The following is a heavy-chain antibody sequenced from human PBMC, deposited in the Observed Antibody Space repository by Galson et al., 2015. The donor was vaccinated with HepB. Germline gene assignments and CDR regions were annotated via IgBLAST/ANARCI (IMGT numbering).Heavy chain of an antibody. CDR3: AKDTRDSSGWSPYYGMDV. V-gene: IGHV3-30*18. CDR1: GFTFSSYG. D-gene: IGHD6-19*01. J-gene: IGHJ6*02. CDR2: ISYDGSNK. Sequence: SLRLSCAASGFTFSSYGMHWVRQAPGKGLEWAAVISYDGSNKYYADSVKGRFTISRDNSKNTLYLQMNSLRAEDTAVYYCAKDTRDSSGWSPYYGMDVWGQGTTVTVSS.